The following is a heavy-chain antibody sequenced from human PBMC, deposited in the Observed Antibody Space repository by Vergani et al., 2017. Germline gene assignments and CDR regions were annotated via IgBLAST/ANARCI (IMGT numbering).Heavy chain of an antibody. Sequence: QVQLQESGPRLVRPSQTLSLTCTVSGGSISSGGYYWSWIRQHPGKGLEWIGYIYYSGSTYYNPSLKSRVTISVDTSKNQFSLKLSSVTAADTAVYYCARSYYDSSGYYDYWGQGTLVTVSS. CDR1: GGSISSGGYY. J-gene: IGHJ4*02. V-gene: IGHV4-31*03. CDR3: ARSYYDSSGYYDY. D-gene: IGHD3-22*01. CDR2: IYYSGST.